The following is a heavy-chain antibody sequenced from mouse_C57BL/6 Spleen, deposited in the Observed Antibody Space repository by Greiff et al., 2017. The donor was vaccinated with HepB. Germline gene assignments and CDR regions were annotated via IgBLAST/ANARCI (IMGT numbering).Heavy chain of an antibody. J-gene: IGHJ4*01. V-gene: IGHV1-26*01. Sequence: EVQLQQSGPELVKPGASVKISCKASGYTFTDYYMNWVKQSHGKSLEWIGDINPNNGGTSYNQKFKGKATLTVDKSSSTAYMELRTLTSEDSAVYYCSGRPYDYDGYYYAMDYWGQGTSVTVSS. CDR3: SGRPYDYDGYYYAMDY. CDR2: INPNNGGT. CDR1: GYTFTDYY. D-gene: IGHD2-4*01.